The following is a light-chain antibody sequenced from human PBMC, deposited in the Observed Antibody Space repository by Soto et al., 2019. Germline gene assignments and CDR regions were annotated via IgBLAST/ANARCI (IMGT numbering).Light chain of an antibody. CDR2: GAS. CDR1: QSVRSN. J-gene: IGKJ5*01. Sequence: EIGMNQSPATVSVSHGKRATLSCRASQSVRSNLAWYQQKPGQAPRLLIYGASTRATGIPARFSGSGSGTEFTLTISRLEPEDFAGYYCQQYGSARGLTFGQGTRLEIK. CDR3: QQYGSARGLT. V-gene: IGKV3-15*01.